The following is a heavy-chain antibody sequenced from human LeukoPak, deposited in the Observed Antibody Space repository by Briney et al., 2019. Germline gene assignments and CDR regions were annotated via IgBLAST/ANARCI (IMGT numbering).Heavy chain of an antibody. V-gene: IGHV4-4*07. Sequence: WETLSLTCTVSGGSISNYYWNWIRQPAGKGLEWIGRFYNSGRTNFNPSLKSRVTISADTSKNQFSLKVRSVAAADTAVYYCARGDLKSDWFDPWGQGTLVTVSS. J-gene: IGHJ5*02. D-gene: IGHD3-3*01. CDR2: FYNSGRT. CDR1: GGSISNYY. CDR3: ARGDLKSDWFDP.